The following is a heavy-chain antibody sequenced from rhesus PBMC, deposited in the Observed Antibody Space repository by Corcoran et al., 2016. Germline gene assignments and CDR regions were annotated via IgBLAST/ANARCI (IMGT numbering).Heavy chain of an antibody. Sequence: QLQLQESGPGLVKPSETLSLTCAVSGGSIGSNYCSWIHQPPGKGLEWIGRISGSGGSTDYNPSLKSRVTISTDTSKNQFSLKLSSVTAADTAVYYCARLVVVFNSLDVWGRGVLVTVSS. D-gene: IGHD3-16*01. J-gene: IGHJ5-2*02. CDR3: ARLVVVFNSLDV. CDR1: GGSIGSNY. CDR2: ISGSGGST. V-gene: IGHV4-173*01.